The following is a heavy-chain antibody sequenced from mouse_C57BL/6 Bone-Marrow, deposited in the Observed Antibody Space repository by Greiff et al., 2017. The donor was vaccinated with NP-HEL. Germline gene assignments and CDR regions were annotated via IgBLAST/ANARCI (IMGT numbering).Heavy chain of an antibody. CDR2: IYPGDGDT. CDR3: ARSDGNPHFDY. J-gene: IGHJ2*01. V-gene: IGHV1-82*01. CDR1: GYAFSSSW. Sequence: VKLQESGPELVKPGASVKISCKASGYAFSSSWMNWVKQRPGTGLEWIGRIYPGDGDTNYNGKFKGKATLTADKSSSTAYMQLSSLTSEDSAVYFCARSDGNPHFDYWGQGTTLTVSS. D-gene: IGHD2-1*01.